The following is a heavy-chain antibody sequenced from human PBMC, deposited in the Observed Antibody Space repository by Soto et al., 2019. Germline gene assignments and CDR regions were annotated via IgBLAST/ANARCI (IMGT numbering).Heavy chain of an antibody. D-gene: IGHD5-12*01. CDR1: GITLSTYG. J-gene: IGHJ4*02. CDR2: VSYDGSNK. V-gene: IGHV3-30*18. Sequence: GGSLRLSCEASGITLSTYGMHWVRQAPGKGLEWVAVVSYDGSNKWYADSVKGRFTISRDNPKNTLYLQMNSLRAEDTAVYYCAKGPADGYTCIDHWGQGTLVTVSS. CDR3: AKGPADGYTCIDH.